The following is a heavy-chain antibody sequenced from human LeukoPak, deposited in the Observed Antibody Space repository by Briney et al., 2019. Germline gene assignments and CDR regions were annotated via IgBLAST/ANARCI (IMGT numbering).Heavy chain of an antibody. CDR1: GYTFTSYA. V-gene: IGHV7-4-1*02. D-gene: IGHD6-13*01. J-gene: IGHJ3*02. CDR3: ARDRFSSWPYHDAFDI. CDR2: INTNTGNP. Sequence: GASVKVPCKASGYTFTSYAMNWVRQAPGQGLEWMGWINTNTGNPTYAQGFTGRFVFSLDTSVSTAYLQISSLKAEDTAVYYCARDRFSSWPYHDAFDIWGQGTMVTVSS.